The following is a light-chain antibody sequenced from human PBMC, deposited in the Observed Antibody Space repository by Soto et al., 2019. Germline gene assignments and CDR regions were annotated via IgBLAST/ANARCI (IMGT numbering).Light chain of an antibody. CDR3: QKYNSAPLT. V-gene: IGKV1-27*01. CDR2: AAS. Sequence: DIQMTQSPCSLSASLGDRVTVTCRASQGIGVYLAWFQQKPGNAPKLLIYAASTLQSGVPSRFSGSGSGTDFTLTVSSLQPEDVATYYCQKYNSAPLTFGGGTRVEIK. CDR1: QGIGVY. J-gene: IGKJ4*01.